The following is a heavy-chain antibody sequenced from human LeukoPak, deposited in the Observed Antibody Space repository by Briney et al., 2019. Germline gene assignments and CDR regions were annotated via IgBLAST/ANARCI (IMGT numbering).Heavy chain of an antibody. J-gene: IGHJ6*03. CDR1: GGTFSSYA. Sequence: GASVTVSCKASGGTFSSYAISWVRQAPGHGREWMGGIIPIFDTANYAQKFQRRVTITADESTSTAYMELSSLRSEDTAVYYCARAAAGKGYYYYMDVWGKGTTVTISS. CDR2: IIPIFDTA. D-gene: IGHD6-13*01. CDR3: ARAAAGKGYYYYMDV. V-gene: IGHV1-69*13.